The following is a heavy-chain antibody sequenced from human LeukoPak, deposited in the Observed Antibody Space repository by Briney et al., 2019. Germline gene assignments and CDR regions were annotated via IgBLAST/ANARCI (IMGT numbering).Heavy chain of an antibody. CDR2: INWNGGST. J-gene: IGHJ4*02. V-gene: IGHV3-20*04. D-gene: IGHD3-10*01. CDR1: GFTFDDYG. CDR3: ARLDYYGSGSYYLLPDY. Sequence: GGSLRLSCAASGFTFDDYGMSWVRQAPGKGLEWVSGINWNGGSTGYADSVKGRFTISRDNAKNSLYLQMNSLRAEDTAVYYCARLDYYGSGSYYLLPDYWGQGTLVTVSS.